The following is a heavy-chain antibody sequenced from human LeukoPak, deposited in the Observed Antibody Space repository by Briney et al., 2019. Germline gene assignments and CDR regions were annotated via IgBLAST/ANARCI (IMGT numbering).Heavy chain of an antibody. D-gene: IGHD2-2*01. CDR3: ARQLGYCSSTSCHKEIDY. V-gene: IGHV4-34*01. CDR2: INHSGST. J-gene: IGHJ4*02. CDR1: GGSFSGYY. Sequence: PSETLSLTCAVYGGSFSGYYWSWIRQPPGKGLEWIGEINHSGSTNYNPSLKSRVTISVDTSKNQFSLKQSSVTAADTAVYYCARQLGYCSSTSCHKEIDYWGQGTLVTVSS.